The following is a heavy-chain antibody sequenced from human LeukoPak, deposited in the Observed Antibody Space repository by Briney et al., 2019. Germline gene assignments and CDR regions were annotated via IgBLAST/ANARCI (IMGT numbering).Heavy chain of an antibody. J-gene: IGHJ4*02. V-gene: IGHV3-49*04. CDR2: IRSKSYRGST. CDR1: GFTFGDFA. CDR3: TTVHDSSSYYHSGIDY. Sequence: GGSLRLSCTGSGFTFGDFAMSWVRQAPGKGLGWVAFIRSKSYRGSTAYAASVRGRFTISRDDSKSVAYLQVNSLTTEDTAIYFCTTVHDSSSYYHSGIDYWGQGTLVTVSS. D-gene: IGHD3-22*01.